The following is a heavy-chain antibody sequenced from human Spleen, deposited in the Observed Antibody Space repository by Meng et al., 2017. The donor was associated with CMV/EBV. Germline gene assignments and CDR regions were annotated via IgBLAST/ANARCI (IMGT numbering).Heavy chain of an antibody. J-gene: IGHJ6*02. D-gene: IGHD3/OR15-3a*01. CDR2: INPNSGNT. CDR3: ARRWYDFWSGYLGYYYGMDV. Sequence: ASVKVSCKASGYTFTAHYFHWVRQAPGQGLEWMGWINPNSGNTGYAQKFQGRVTMTRNTSISTAYMELSSLRSEDTAVYYCARRWYDFWSGYLGYYYGMDVWGQGTTVTVSS. CDR1: GYTFTAHY. V-gene: IGHV1-8*02.